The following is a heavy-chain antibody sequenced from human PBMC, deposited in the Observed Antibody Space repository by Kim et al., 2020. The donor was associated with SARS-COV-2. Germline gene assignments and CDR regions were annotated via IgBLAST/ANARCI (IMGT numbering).Heavy chain of an antibody. D-gene: IGHD3-22*01. V-gene: IGHV3-23*01. Sequence: ESGKGRFPISRDNSRNTLYLQMDSLRAEDTAVYYCAKDTSLSMIVVASFDCWGQGTLVTVSS. CDR3: AKDTSLSMIVVASFDC. J-gene: IGHJ4*02.